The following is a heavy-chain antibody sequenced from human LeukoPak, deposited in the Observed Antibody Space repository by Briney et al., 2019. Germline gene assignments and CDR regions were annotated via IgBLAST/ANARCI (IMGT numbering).Heavy chain of an antibody. D-gene: IGHD2-8*01. CDR3: ARARMRDAFDI. V-gene: IGHV4-34*01. J-gene: IGHJ3*02. CDR1: GGSISSYY. Sequence: PSETLSLTCTVSGGSISSYYWSWIRQPPGKGLEWIGEINHSGSTNYNPSLKSRVTISVDTSKNQFSLKLSSVTAADTAVYYCARARMRDAFDIWGQGTMVTVSS. CDR2: INHSGST.